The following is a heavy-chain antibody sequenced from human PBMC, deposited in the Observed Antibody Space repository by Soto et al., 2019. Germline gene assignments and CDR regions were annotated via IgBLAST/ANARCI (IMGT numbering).Heavy chain of an antibody. D-gene: IGHD3-9*01. CDR3: ARAEWYYDILTGHYYFDY. Sequence: GASVKVSCKASGYTFTSYYMHWVRQAPGQGLEWMGIINPSGGSTSYAQKFQGRVTMTRDTSTSTVYMELSSLRSEDTAVYYCARAEWYYDILTGHYYFDYWGQGTLVTSPQ. CDR1: GYTFTSYY. CDR2: INPSGGST. V-gene: IGHV1-46*03. J-gene: IGHJ4*02.